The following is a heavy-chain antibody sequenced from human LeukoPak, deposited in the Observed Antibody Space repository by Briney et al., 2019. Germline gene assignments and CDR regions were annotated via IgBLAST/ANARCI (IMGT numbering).Heavy chain of an antibody. Sequence: SETLSLTCAVYGGSFSGYYWSWIRQPPGKGLEWIGEINHSGSTNYNPSLKSRVTISVDTSKNQFSLKLSSVTAADTAVYYCARGNYAVAADENGNWFDPWGQGTLVTVSS. CDR1: GGSFSGYY. V-gene: IGHV4-34*01. D-gene: IGHD6-19*01. CDR2: INHSGST. CDR3: ARGNYAVAADENGNWFDP. J-gene: IGHJ5*02.